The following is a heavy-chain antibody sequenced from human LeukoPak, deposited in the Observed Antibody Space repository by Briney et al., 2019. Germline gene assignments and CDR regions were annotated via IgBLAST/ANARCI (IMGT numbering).Heavy chain of an antibody. CDR3: ARQVTFGYSYAYYSDH. CDR1: GGSLSNYY. Sequence: SETLSLTCTVSGGSLSNYYWSWIRQPPGKGLEWIGNVHSGVSTYYNLSLKSRVTISADTSKNQFSLKLSSVTAADTAVYYCARQVTFGYSYAYYSDHWGQGALVTVSS. J-gene: IGHJ4*02. CDR2: VHSGVST. D-gene: IGHD5-18*01. V-gene: IGHV4-39*01.